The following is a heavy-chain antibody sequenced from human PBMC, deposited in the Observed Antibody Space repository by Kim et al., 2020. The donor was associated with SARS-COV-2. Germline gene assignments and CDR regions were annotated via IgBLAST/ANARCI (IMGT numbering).Heavy chain of an antibody. J-gene: IGHJ6*03. CDR3: AKDMLTLGGMDV. V-gene: IGHV3-30*18. D-gene: IGHD3-16*01. CDR2: ISYDGSNK. CDR1: GFTFSSYG. Sequence: GGSLRLSCAASGFTFSSYGMHWVRQAPGKGLEWVAVISYDGSNKYYADSVKGRFTISRDNSKNTQYLQMNSLRAEDTAVYYCAKDMLTLGGMDVWGKGTT.